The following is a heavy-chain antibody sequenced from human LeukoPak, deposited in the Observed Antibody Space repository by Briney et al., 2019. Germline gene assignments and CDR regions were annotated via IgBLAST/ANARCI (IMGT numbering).Heavy chain of an antibody. CDR2: IKEDGREK. Sequence: LAGGSLRLSCAASGFTFSSYWMSWVRQAPGKGLEWVANIKEDGREKYSVDSVKGRFTISRDNAMNSLYLGMNSLRAEDTALYYCARDKVRTGPTHLDYWGQGALVTVSS. CDR1: GFTFSSYW. V-gene: IGHV3-7*01. D-gene: IGHD1-1*01. CDR3: ARDKVRTGPTHLDY. J-gene: IGHJ4*02.